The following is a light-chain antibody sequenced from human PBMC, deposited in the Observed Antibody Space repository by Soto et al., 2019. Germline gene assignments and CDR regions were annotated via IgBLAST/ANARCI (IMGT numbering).Light chain of an antibody. V-gene: IGLV1-44*01. Sequence: QPVLTQPPSASGTPGQRVTISCSGSDSNIGGNSVHWYQQVPGTAPRLLIYSNDLRPSGVPDRFSGSKSGTSASLAISGLQSEDEADYYCATWDDSLKGVFGGGTKLTVL. CDR3: ATWDDSLKGV. J-gene: IGLJ2*01. CDR2: SND. CDR1: DSNIGGNS.